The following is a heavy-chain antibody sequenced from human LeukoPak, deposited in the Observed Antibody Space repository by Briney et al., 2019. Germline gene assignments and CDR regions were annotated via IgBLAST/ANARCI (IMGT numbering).Heavy chain of an antibody. CDR1: GYSISSGYY. CDR3: ARLDSRGPDDY. D-gene: IGHD3-22*01. V-gene: IGHV4-38-2*02. J-gene: IGHJ4*02. CDR2: IYYSGST. Sequence: SETLSLTCTVSGYSISSGYYWGWIRQPPGKGLEWIGSIYYSGSTYYNPSLKSRITISVDTSKNQFSLQLSSVTAADTAVYYCARLDSRGPDDYWGQGTLVTVSS.